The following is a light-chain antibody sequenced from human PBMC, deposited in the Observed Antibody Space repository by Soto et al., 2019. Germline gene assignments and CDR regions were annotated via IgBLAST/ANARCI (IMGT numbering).Light chain of an antibody. J-gene: IGLJ2*01. CDR1: SSDVGGYNF. CDR3: SSYTSSRTLV. Sequence: QSALTQPASVSGSPGQSITISCTGTSSDVGGYNFVSWYQQHPAKAPKLMIFDVSNRPSGVSNRFSGSKSGNTASLTISGLQAEDEADYYCSSYTSSRTLVFGGGTKVTVL. CDR2: DVS. V-gene: IGLV2-14*01.